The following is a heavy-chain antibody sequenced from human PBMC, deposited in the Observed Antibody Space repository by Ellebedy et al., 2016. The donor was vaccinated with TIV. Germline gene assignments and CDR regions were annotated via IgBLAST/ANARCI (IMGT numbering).Heavy chain of an antibody. CDR1: GYTFTGYY. D-gene: IGHD5-12*01. Sequence: AASVKVSCKASGYTFTGYYMHWVRQAPGQGLEWMGWINPNSGGTNYAQKFQGRVTMTRDTSISTAYMELSRLRSDDTAVYYCAADSGYDIYRVVDYWGQGTLVTVSS. CDR3: AADSGYDIYRVVDY. V-gene: IGHV1-2*02. J-gene: IGHJ4*02. CDR2: INPNSGGT.